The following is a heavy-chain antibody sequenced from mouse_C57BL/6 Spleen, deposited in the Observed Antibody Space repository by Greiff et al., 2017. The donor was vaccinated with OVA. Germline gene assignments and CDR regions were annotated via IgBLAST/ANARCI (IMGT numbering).Heavy chain of an antibody. CDR3: ARGEITTVHFDY. Sequence: QVQLQQPGAELVKPGASVKLSCKASGYTFTSYWMHWVKQRPGQGLEWIGMIHPNSGSTNYNEKFKSKATLTVDKSSSTAYMQLSSLTSEDSAGDYGARGEITTVHFDYWGQGTTLTVSS. D-gene: IGHD1-1*01. CDR1: GYTFTSYW. J-gene: IGHJ2*01. CDR2: IHPNSGST. V-gene: IGHV1-64*01.